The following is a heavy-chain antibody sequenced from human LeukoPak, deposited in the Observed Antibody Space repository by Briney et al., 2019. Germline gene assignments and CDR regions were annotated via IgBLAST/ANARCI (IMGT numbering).Heavy chain of an antibody. V-gene: IGHV4-38-2*02. Sequence: SQTLSLTCTVSGYSISTSYYWGWIRQPPGKGLEWIGSIYHSGNTYYNPSLKSRVTISVDTSKNQFSLKLNSVTAADTAVYYCARAGYGDSDFDYWGQGTLVTVSS. CDR3: ARAGYGDSDFDY. D-gene: IGHD4-17*01. J-gene: IGHJ4*02. CDR2: IYHSGNT. CDR1: GYSISTSYY.